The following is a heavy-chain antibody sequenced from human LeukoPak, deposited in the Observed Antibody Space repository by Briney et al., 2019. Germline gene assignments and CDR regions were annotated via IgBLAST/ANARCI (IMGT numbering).Heavy chain of an antibody. D-gene: IGHD5-18*01. Sequence: GESLRLSCAASGFTLSSFALSCVGQAPRKGLNWVSGVSYTRLDTYYADSVKGRFTIPRDDSQNILYLQMNGLRAEDTAVYFCAKAFREFGTSSSYSSFDTWGQGTMVTVS. CDR1: GFTLSSFA. V-gene: IGHV3-23*05. CDR3: AKAFREFGTSSSYSSFDT. CDR2: VSYTRLDT. J-gene: IGHJ3*02.